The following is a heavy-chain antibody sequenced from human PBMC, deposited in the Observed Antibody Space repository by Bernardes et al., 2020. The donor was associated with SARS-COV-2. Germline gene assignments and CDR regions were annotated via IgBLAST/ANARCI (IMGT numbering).Heavy chain of an antibody. D-gene: IGHD3-10*01. J-gene: IGHJ6*02. CDR1: GFTFRSYA. Sequence: GGSLRLSCAASGFTFRSYAMSWVRQAPRKGLEWVSGMSGSGGRTYYADFVKGRITISRDNSQNTLYLQMNSLRAEVTAVYYCAKDMGYYYGMDVWGQGTTVTVS. V-gene: IGHV3-23*01. CDR3: AKDMGYYYGMDV. CDR2: MSGSGGRT.